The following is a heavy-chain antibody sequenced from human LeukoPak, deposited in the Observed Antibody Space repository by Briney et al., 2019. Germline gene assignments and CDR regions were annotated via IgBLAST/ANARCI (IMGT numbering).Heavy chain of an antibody. D-gene: IGHD2-2*01. CDR1: GFTFSSYW. CDR3: TTGAIARDWFDP. J-gene: IGHJ5*02. CDR2: IKQDGSEK. V-gene: IGHV3-7*01. Sequence: GGSLRLSCAASGFTFSSYWMSWIRQAPGKGLEWVANIKQDGSEKYYVDSVKGRFTISRDNAKNSLYLQMNSLRAEDTAVYYCTTGAIARDWFDPWGQGTLVTVSS.